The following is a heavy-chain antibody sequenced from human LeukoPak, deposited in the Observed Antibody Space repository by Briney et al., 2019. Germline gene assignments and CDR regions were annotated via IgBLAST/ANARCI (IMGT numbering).Heavy chain of an antibody. Sequence: SQTLSLTCTVSGGSISSCSYYWSWIRQPAGKGLEWIGRIYTSGSTNYNPSLKSRVTISVDTSKNQFSLKLSSVTAADTAVYYCAGGPYDFWSGYSLSGYYYYYMDVWGKGTTVTVSS. V-gene: IGHV4-61*02. CDR1: GGSISSCSYY. CDR2: IYTSGST. D-gene: IGHD3-3*01. J-gene: IGHJ6*03. CDR3: AGGPYDFWSGYSLSGYYYYYMDV.